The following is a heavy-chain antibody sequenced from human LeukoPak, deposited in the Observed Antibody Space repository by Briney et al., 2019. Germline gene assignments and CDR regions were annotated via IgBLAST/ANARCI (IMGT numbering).Heavy chain of an antibody. CDR1: GYTLTELS. J-gene: IGHJ6*03. CDR3: ATVNFRGGNSRYYYYHMDV. D-gene: IGHD4-23*01. Sequence: ASVKVPCKVSGYTLTELSMHWVRQAPGKGLEWMGGFDPEDGETIYAQKFQGRVTMTEDTSTDTAYMELSSLRSEDTAVYYCATVNFRGGNSRYYYYHMDVWGKGTTVTVSS. V-gene: IGHV1-24*01. CDR2: FDPEDGET.